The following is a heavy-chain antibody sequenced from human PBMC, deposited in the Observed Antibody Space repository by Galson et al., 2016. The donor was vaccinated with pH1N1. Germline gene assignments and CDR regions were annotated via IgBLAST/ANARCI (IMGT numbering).Heavy chain of an antibody. D-gene: IGHD3-3*01. V-gene: IGHV3-64*01. J-gene: IGHJ6*02. CDR3: ARSLNYDSWSGYSDYSMDV. CDR2: ISSYGGSP. Sequence: SLRLSCAASGFTFSNHAMHWVRQAPGKGLEFVAGISSYGGSPQYAHTVKDRFIISRVNTKNTLYLQMGSLRVEDMAVYYCARSLNYDSWSGYSDYSMDVWGQGTTVTVSS. CDR1: GFTFSNHA.